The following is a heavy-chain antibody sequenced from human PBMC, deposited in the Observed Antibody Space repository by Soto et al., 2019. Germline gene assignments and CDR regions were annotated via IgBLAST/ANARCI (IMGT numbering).Heavy chain of an antibody. CDR3: ARDPAYCGGDCYSGAQPTRNFDY. J-gene: IGHJ4*02. CDR2: IYHSGST. D-gene: IGHD2-21*02. V-gene: IGHV4-4*02. CDR1: GGSISSSNW. Sequence: SETLSLTCAVSGGSISSSNWWSWVRQPPGKGLEWIGEIYHSGSTNYNPSLKSRVTISVDKSKNQFSLKLSSVTAADTAVYYCARDPAYCGGDCYSGAQPTRNFDYWGQGTLVTVSS.